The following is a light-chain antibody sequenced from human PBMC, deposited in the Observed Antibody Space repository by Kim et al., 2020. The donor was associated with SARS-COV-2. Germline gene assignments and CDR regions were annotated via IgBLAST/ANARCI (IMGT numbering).Light chain of an antibody. CDR3: QAWDSSIDV. V-gene: IGLV3-1*01. CDR2: RDN. Sequence: VSPRQTASITCSGDKLGDKYASWYQQKPGQSPVVVIFRDNRRPSGIPERFSGSNSGNTATLTISGTQAMDEADYYCQAWDSSIDVFGTGTKVTVL. J-gene: IGLJ1*01. CDR1: KLGDKY.